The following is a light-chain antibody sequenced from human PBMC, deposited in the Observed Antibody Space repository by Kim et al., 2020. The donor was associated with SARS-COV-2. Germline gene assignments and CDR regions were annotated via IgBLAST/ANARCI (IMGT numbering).Light chain of an antibody. V-gene: IGLV1-51*01. CDR1: GSNIGNNY. Sequence: QSVLTQPPSVSAAPGQKVTISCSGSGSNIGNNYVSWYQQLPGTAPKLLIYDNNERPSGIPDRFSGSKSGTSATLGITGLQTGDEADYYCGAWDSSLDALVFGVGTQLTVL. CDR3: GAWDSSLDALV. CDR2: DNN. J-gene: IGLJ2*01.